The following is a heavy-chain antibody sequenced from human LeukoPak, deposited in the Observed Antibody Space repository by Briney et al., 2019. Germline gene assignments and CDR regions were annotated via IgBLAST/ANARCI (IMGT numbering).Heavy chain of an antibody. D-gene: IGHD1-7*01. Sequence: GGSLRLSCGASGFTFTTYWMSWVRQAPGRGLEWVANIKQDGSEKDYVDSVKGRFTISRDNAKNPLYLQMTNLRAEDTAMYYCAKLGGTARFDPWGQGTLVTVSS. J-gene: IGHJ5*02. CDR3: AKLGGTARFDP. CDR1: GFTFTTYW. V-gene: IGHV3-7*01. CDR2: IKQDGSEK.